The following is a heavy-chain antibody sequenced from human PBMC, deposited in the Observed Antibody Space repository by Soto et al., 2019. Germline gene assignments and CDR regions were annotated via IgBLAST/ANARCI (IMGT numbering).Heavy chain of an antibody. CDR1: GGSISSYY. V-gene: IGHV4-59*01. Sequence: SETLSLTCTVSGGSISSYYWCWIRQPPGKGLEWIGYIYYSGSTNYNPSLKSRVTISVDTSKNQFSLKLSSVTAADTAVYYCARGTTHNWFDPWGQGTLVTVSS. D-gene: IGHD1-1*01. CDR2: IYYSGST. J-gene: IGHJ5*02. CDR3: ARGTTHNWFDP.